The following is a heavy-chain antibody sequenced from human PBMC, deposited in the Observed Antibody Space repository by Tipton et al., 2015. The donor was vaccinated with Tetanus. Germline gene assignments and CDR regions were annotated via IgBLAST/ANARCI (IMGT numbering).Heavy chain of an antibody. CDR2: IYHSGSP. J-gene: IGHJ4*02. Sequence: TLSLTCAVSGGSITSGAYLWGWIRQPPGKGLEWIGYIYHSGSPYYNPSLKSRVTLSVDTSMNQFSLQLSSATAADTGVYFCVRGRGSGAQSFGFEHWGRGTQVIVSS. CDR1: GGSITSGAYL. CDR3: VRGRGSGAQSFGFEH. V-gene: IGHV4-30-2*01. D-gene: IGHD1-26*01.